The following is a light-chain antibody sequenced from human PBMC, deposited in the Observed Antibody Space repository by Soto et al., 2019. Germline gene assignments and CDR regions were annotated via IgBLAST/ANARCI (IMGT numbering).Light chain of an antibody. V-gene: IGLV4-69*01. CDR2: INSDGSH. CDR3: QAWVTGIGV. Sequence: QPVLTQSPSASASLGASVKLTCTLSSGHSRNAIAWHQQQPEKGPRYLMKINSDGSHIKGDEIPDRFSGSSSGAERYLTIXXXQSEXXADYYCQAWVTGIGVFGGGTKVTV. CDR1: SGHSRNA. J-gene: IGLJ2*01.